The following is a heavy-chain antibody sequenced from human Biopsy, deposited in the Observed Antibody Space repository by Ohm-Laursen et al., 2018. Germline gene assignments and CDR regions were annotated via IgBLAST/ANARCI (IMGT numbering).Heavy chain of an antibody. Sequence: SETLSLTCSVSGGSISSDYWSWIRQTPGKGLEGIGYIYYSGSTNYNPSLKSRVTISVDTSKNQFSLRLNSGTAADTAVYYCARATNSTGWPYYYFYGMDVWGQGTTVTVSS. CDR3: ARATNSTGWPYYYFYGMDV. CDR1: GGSISSDY. D-gene: IGHD2/OR15-2a*01. CDR2: IYYSGST. V-gene: IGHV4-59*01. J-gene: IGHJ6*02.